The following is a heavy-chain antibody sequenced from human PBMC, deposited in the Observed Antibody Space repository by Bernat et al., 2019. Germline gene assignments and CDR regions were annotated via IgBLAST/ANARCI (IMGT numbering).Heavy chain of an antibody. J-gene: IGHJ5*02. CDR3: ARALGVVSPTATRWFDP. CDR2: IGSGSDT. CDR1: GFTFSTYA. V-gene: IGHV3-23*01. D-gene: IGHD5/OR15-5a*01. Sequence: EVQLLESGGGLVQPGGSLRLSCAASGFTFSTYAMTWVRQAPEKGLEWVSIIGSGSDTYYPDSVRGRFTISRDNSKITVYLQMNSLRVEDTATYYCARALGVVSPTATRWFDPWGQGILVTVSS.